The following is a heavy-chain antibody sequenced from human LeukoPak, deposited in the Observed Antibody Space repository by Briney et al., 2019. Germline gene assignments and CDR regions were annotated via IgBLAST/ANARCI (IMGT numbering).Heavy chain of an antibody. CDR2: ISGSGGST. V-gene: IGHV3-23*01. D-gene: IGHD2-15*01. J-gene: IGHJ4*02. CDR3: AKCSLGYCSGGSRYDY. CDR1: GFTFSSYA. Sequence: PGGSLRLSCAASGFTFSSYAMSWVRQAPGKGLEWVSAISGSGGSTYYADSVKGRFTISRDNSKNTLYLQMNSLRAEDTAVYYCAKCSLGYCSGGSRYDYWGQGTLVTVSS.